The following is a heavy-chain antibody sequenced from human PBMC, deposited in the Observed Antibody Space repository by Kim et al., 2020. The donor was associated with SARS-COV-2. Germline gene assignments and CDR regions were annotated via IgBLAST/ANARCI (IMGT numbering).Heavy chain of an antibody. CDR1: GFTFTDYW. J-gene: IGHJ4*02. CDR2: INQDGSEQ. D-gene: IGHD3-16*01. V-gene: IGHV3-7*01. CDR3: AREYDTFVFDF. Sequence: GGSLRLSCATSGFTFTDYWMNWVRQAPGKGLEWVGNINQDGSEQTYADSVKGRFTISRDNAKDSLYLQINGLRVEAMAVYYCAREYDTFVFDFWGQGTL.